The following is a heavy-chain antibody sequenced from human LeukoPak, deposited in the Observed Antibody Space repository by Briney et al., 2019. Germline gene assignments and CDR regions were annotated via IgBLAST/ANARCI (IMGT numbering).Heavy chain of an antibody. Sequence: PGGSLRLSCAASGFTFSSYEMNWIRQAPGKGLERVAYISLSSSFTNYADSVKGRFTISRDNAKNSLYLQMNSLRAEDTAVYYCARPLPVVGAMDYWGQGTLVTVSS. CDR3: ARPLPVVGAMDY. D-gene: IGHD1-26*01. CDR1: GFTFSSYE. CDR2: ISLSSSFT. V-gene: IGHV3-48*03. J-gene: IGHJ4*02.